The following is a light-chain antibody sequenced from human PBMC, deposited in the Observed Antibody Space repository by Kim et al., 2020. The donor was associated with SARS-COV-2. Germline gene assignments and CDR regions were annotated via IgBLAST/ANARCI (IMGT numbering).Light chain of an antibody. Sequence: RQPATLTCTGNSNNVGNQGADWLQQHQGHPPKLLSYRNNNRPSGISERVSASRSGNTASLTITGLQPDDEADYYCSAWDNSLSAWVFGGGTKLTVL. V-gene: IGLV10-54*01. CDR2: RNN. J-gene: IGLJ3*02. CDR1: SNNVGNQG. CDR3: SAWDNSLSAWV.